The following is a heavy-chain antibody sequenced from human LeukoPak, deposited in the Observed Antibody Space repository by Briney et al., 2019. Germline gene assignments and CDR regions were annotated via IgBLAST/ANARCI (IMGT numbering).Heavy chain of an antibody. CDR3: AKDLSVVPVLGGEYFDY. CDR1: GFTFSSYG. V-gene: IGHV3-30*02. D-gene: IGHD2-2*01. Sequence: GGSLRLSCAASGFTFSSYGMHWVRQAPGKGLEWVAVIWYDGTNKYYADSVKGRFTISRDNSKNTLYLQMNSLRAEDTAVYYCAKDLSVVPVLGGEYFDYWGQGTLVTVSS. CDR2: IWYDGTNK. J-gene: IGHJ4*02.